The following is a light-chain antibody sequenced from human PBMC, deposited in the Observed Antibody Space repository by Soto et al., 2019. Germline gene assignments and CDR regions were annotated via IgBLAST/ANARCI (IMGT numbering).Light chain of an antibody. CDR3: QRYSNYPYT. CDR1: QSVSNW. V-gene: IGKV1-5*03. J-gene: IGKJ2*01. CDR2: KAS. Sequence: DIQMTQSPSTLSASIGDRVTITCRASQSVSNWLAWYQQKPGKAPKLLIYKASSVESGVPSTFSGSESGTEFTLTISSLRTDEFGTDFCQRYSNYPYTFGQGTNLEIK.